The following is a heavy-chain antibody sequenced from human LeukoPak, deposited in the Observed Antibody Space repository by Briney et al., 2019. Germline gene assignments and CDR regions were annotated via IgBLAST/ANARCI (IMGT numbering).Heavy chain of an antibody. CDR2: INPNSGGT. CDR3: ARIGVGYYYDKVPYNWFDP. CDR1: GYTFTGYY. D-gene: IGHD3-22*01. V-gene: IGHV1-2*02. J-gene: IGHJ5*02. Sequence: GASVKVSCKASGYTFTGYYMHWVRQAPGQGLEWMGWINPNSGGTNYAQKFQGRVTMTRDTSISTAYMELSRLRSDDTAVYYCARIGVGYYYDKVPYNWFDPWGQGTLVTVPS.